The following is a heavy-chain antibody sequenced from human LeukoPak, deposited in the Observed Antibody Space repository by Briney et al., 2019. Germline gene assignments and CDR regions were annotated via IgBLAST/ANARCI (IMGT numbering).Heavy chain of an antibody. CDR1: GYTFTGYY. J-gene: IGHJ2*01. Sequence: ASVKVSCKASGYTFTGYYMHWVRQAPGQGLEWMGRINPNSGGTNYAQKFQGRVTMTRDTSISTAYMELSRPRSDDTAVYYCAVGRGYSYGLYWYFDLWGRGTLVTVSS. CDR3: AVGRGYSYGLYWYFDL. D-gene: IGHD5-18*01. CDR2: INPNSGGT. V-gene: IGHV1-2*06.